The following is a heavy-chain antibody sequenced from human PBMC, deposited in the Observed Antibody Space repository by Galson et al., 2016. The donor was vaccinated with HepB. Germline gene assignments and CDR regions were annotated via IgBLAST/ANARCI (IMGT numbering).Heavy chain of an antibody. V-gene: IGHV3-9*01. Sequence: SLRLSCAASGFTFDDYAMHWVRQAPGKGLEWVSGINWDSTGIDYADSVKGRFTISRDNAKHSLYPQMNSLRTEDTALYYCAKEITTEASGLNYWGQGPLVTVSS. CDR1: GFTFDDYA. D-gene: IGHD3-22*01. CDR3: AKEITTEASGLNY. CDR2: INWDSTGI. J-gene: IGHJ4*02.